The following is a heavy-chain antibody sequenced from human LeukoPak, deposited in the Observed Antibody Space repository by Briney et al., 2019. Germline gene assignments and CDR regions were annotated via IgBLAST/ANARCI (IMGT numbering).Heavy chain of an antibody. CDR1: GFTFSDYY. V-gene: IGHV3-11*01. D-gene: IGHD5-24*01. CDR2: ISSSGSTI. Sequence: PGGSLRLSCAASGFTFSDYYMSWIRQAPGKGLEWVSYISSSGSTIYYADSVKGRFTISRDSAKNSLYLQMNSLRAEDTAVYYCASSSKRWLQFGGGYWGQGTLVTVSS. CDR3: ASSSKRWLQFGGGY. J-gene: IGHJ4*02.